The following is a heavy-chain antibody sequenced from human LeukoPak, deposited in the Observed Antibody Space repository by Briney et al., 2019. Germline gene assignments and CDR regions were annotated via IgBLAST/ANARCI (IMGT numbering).Heavy chain of an antibody. J-gene: IGHJ6*03. CDR2: IYYSGST. CDR1: GGSISSYY. Sequence: PSETLSLTCTVSGGSISSYYWSWIRQPPGKGLEWIGYIYYSGSTNYNPSLKSRATTSVDTSKNQFSLKLSPVTAADTAVYYCARVVGSGGSYYYYMDVWGKGTTVTVSS. CDR3: ARVVGSGGSYYYYMDV. D-gene: IGHD1-26*01. V-gene: IGHV4-59*01.